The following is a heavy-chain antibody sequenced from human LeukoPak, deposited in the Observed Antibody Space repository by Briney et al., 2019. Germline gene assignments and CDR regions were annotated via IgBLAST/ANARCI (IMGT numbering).Heavy chain of an antibody. CDR3: VKDPPPLRSGCYTGYYYYLDV. Sequence: GGSLRLSCAASGFTFSSYGMHWVRQAPGKGLEWVAFTRYDGSSKYDEDSVQSRFTITRDNSKNNLYLQMNSLRAEGTAVYYCVKDPPPLRSGCYTGYYYYLDVWGKGTTVTVSS. CDR2: TRYDGSSK. D-gene: IGHD3-3*01. J-gene: IGHJ6*03. V-gene: IGHV3-30*02. CDR1: GFTFSSYG.